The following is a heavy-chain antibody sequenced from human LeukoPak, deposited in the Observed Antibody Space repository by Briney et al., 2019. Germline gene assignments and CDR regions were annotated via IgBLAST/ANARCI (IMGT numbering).Heavy chain of an antibody. CDR2: INWNSDNI. D-gene: IGHD3-22*01. CDR1: GFTFNDHA. Sequence: GRSLRLSCAASGFTFNDHAMYWVRQAPGKGLEWVSGINWNSDNIGYADSVKGRFTISRDDAKNPLFLQMNSLRTEDTALYYCARASYYYDTTGLGAVDIWGQGTMVTVSS. J-gene: IGHJ3*02. V-gene: IGHV3-9*01. CDR3: ARASYYYDTTGLGAVDI.